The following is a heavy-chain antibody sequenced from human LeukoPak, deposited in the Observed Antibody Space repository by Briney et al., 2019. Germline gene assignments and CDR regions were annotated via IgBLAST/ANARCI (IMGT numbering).Heavy chain of an antibody. CDR1: GGSISSYY. CDR3: ATGYSSSWYFHY. Sequence: SETLSLTCTVYGGSISSYYWNWIRQPPGKGLEWIGYIYYSGSTNYNPSLKSRVTISVDTSKNQFSLNLSSVTAADTAVYCCATGYSSSWYFHYWGQGTLVTVSS. D-gene: IGHD6-13*01. J-gene: IGHJ4*02. V-gene: IGHV4-59*01. CDR2: IYYSGST.